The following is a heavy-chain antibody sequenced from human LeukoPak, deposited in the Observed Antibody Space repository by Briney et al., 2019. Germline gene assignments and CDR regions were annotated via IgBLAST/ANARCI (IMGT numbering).Heavy chain of an antibody. CDR1: GGTFSSYA. J-gene: IGHJ1*01. CDR3: AREAITESGYKGYFQH. Sequence: SVKVSCKASGGTFSSYAISWVRQAPGQGLEWMGGIIPIFGTANYAQRFQGRVTITADESTSTAYMELSSLRSEDTAVYYCAREAITESGYKGYFQHWGQGTLVTVSS. D-gene: IGHD1-14*01. V-gene: IGHV1-69*13. CDR2: IIPIFGTA.